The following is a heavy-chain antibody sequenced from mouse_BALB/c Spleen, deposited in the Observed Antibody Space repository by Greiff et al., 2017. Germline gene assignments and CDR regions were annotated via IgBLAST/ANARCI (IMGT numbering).Heavy chain of an antibody. D-gene: IGHD3-3*01. J-gene: IGHJ3*02. CDR3: ARDGT. V-gene: IGHV5-17*02. CDR2: ISSGSSTI. CDR1: GFTFSSYA. Sequence: EVQVVESGGGLVKPGGSLKLSCAASGFTFSSYAMSWVRQTPEKRLEWVASISSGSSTIYYADTVKGRFTISRDNPKNTLFLQMTSLRSEDTAMYYCARDGTWGQGTLVTVSA.